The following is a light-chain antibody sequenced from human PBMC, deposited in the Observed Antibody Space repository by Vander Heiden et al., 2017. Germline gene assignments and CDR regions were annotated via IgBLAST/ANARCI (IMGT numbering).Light chain of an antibody. CDR1: QSVSSY. V-gene: IGKV3-11*01. J-gene: IGKJ1*01. CDR3: QKRCYWRWT. CDR2: DSS. Sequence: EVVLTQSPVTLSLSPEERATLSCRASQSVSSYLAWYQQKPGQAPRLLIYDSSHRATGIPARFSGNGYGTDFTLIISSLEPEDFAVYYCQKRCYWRWTFGQGTKVEVK.